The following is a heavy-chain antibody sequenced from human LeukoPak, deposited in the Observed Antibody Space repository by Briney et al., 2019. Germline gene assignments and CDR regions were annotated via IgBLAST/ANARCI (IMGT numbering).Heavy chain of an antibody. Sequence: ASVKVSCKASGYTFTGYYMHWVRQAPGQGLEWMGWINPNSGGTNYAQKFQGRVTMTSDTSISTAYMELSRLRSDDTAVYYCACFKRFLEWLFPVDYWGQGILVTVSS. CDR1: GYTFTGYY. CDR2: INPNSGGT. V-gene: IGHV1-2*02. D-gene: IGHD3-3*01. CDR3: ACFKRFLEWLFPVDY. J-gene: IGHJ4*02.